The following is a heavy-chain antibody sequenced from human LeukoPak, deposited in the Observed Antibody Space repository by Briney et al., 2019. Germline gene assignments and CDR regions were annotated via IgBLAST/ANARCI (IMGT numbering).Heavy chain of an antibody. J-gene: IGHJ4*02. CDR3: VSAYGGLLDH. V-gene: IGHV3-48*03. Sequence: GGSLRLSCAASGFIFNTYEMNWVRQAPGKGLEWISYISGDGTTIYYADSVKGRFTISRDNAKKSLFLQMNSLRAEDAAVYFCVSAYGGLLDHWGQGTLVTVSS. CDR1: GFIFNTYE. D-gene: IGHD3-16*01. CDR2: ISGDGTTI.